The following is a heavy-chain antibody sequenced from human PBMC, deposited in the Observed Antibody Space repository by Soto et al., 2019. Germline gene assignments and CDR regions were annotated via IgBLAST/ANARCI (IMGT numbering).Heavy chain of an antibody. CDR3: ARDVGLVSSAWQYSYSGMEV. V-gene: IGHV1-69*13. Sequence: SVKVSCKASGGTFSSYAISWVRQAPGQGLEWMGGIIPILGTANYAQKFQGRVTITADESTSTAYMELSSLRSEDTAVYYCARDVGLVSSAWQYSYSGMEVWGQGPRVTV. CDR1: GGTFSSYA. J-gene: IGHJ6*02. D-gene: IGHD6-25*01. CDR2: IIPILGTA.